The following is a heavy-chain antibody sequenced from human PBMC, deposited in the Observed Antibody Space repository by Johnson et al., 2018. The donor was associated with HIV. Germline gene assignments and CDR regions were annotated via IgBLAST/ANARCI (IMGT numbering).Heavy chain of an antibody. D-gene: IGHD1-26*01. V-gene: IGHV3-7*05. CDR2: IKQDGSAE. J-gene: IGHJ3*02. CDR1: GFAFSSYW. Sequence: VQLVESGGGLVQPGGSLRLSCAASGFAFSSYWMGWVRQAPGKGLEWVANIKQDGSAEYYVDSVKGRSTISRDNAKNSLYLQMNSLRVEDTAGYYCAKDHIVGATLGRDAFDIWGQGTMVTVSS. CDR3: AKDHIVGATLGRDAFDI.